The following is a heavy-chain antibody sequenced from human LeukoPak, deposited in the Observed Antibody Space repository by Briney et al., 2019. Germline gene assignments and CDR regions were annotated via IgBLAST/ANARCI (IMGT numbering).Heavy chain of an antibody. V-gene: IGHV3-23*01. CDR2: ISGSGGST. J-gene: IGHJ3*02. CDR1: GFTFSSYA. D-gene: IGHD3-3*01. CDR3: AKDHSPFFAEWLLGAFDI. Sequence: GGSLRLSCAASGFTFSSYAMSWVRQAPGKGLEWVSAISGSGGSTYYADSVKGRFTISRDNSKNTLYLQMNSLRAEDTAVYYCAKDHSPFFAEWLLGAFDIWGQGTMVTVSS.